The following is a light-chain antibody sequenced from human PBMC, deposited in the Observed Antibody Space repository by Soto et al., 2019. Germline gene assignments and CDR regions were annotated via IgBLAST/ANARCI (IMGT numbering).Light chain of an antibody. CDR3: SSNVGTNKMV. V-gene: IGLV2-8*01. CDR1: SSDVGAYKY. J-gene: IGLJ2*01. Sequence: QPVLTQPPSASGSPGQSVTISCTGTSSDVGAYKYVSWYQQHPGKAPRLLIYEVTKRPSGVPDRFSGSKSGNTASLSVSGLQSEDEADYYCSSNVGTNKMVFGGGTKVTVL. CDR2: EVT.